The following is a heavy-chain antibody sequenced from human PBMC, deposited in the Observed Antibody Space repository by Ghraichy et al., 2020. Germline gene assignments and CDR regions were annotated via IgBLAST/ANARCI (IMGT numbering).Heavy chain of an antibody. CDR3: ARNLITHRGFNGEPEAFHMDV. J-gene: IGHJ6*03. D-gene: IGHD1-14*01. V-gene: IGHV4-59*01. CDR2: FQYSETV. CDR1: GASIDNYY. Sequence: SETLSLTCAVSGASIDNYYCAWIRQSPGKGLEWIGYFQYSETVNYNPSLKSRVNPSFQSRVTMSVDTSTNQFSRKLTSVTAADRAVHYCARNLITHRGFNGEPEAFHMDVWRRGTPVLVSS.